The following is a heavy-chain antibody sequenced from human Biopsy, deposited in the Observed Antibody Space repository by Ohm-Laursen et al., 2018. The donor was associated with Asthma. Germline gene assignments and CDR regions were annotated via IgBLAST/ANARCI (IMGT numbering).Heavy chain of an antibody. J-gene: IGHJ4*02. Sequence: SETLSLTCTVSGGSMGSSSYSWGWIRQPPGKGLEWIGSISYTGNTDIPSLRSRVTLSVDTSKNNFSLKLTSVTAADTAVFYCARHWNWGSFFDYWGQGMLVTVSS. D-gene: IGHD7-27*01. CDR2: ISYTGNT. V-gene: IGHV4-39*01. CDR3: ARHWNWGSFFDY. CDR1: GGSMGSSSYS.